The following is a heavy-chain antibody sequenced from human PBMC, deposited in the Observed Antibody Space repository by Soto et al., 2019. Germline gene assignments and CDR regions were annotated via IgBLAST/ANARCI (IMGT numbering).Heavy chain of an antibody. CDR1: GFTFSSYS. D-gene: IGHD3-22*01. Sequence: PGGSLRLSCAASGFTFSSYSMNWVRQAPGKGLEWVSSISSSSSYIYYADSVKGRFTISRDNAKNSLYLQMNSLRAEDTAVYYCARGYDSSGYYYYYGMDVWGQGTTVTVSS. J-gene: IGHJ6*02. CDR2: ISSSSSYI. CDR3: ARGYDSSGYYYYYGMDV. V-gene: IGHV3-21*01.